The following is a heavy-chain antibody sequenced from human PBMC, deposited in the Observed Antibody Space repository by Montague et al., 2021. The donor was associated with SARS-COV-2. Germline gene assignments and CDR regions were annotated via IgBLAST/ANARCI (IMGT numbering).Heavy chain of an antibody. Sequence: CAISGDSVSSNIATWNWIRQSPSRGLEWLGRTYYRSKWYNDYAASVKSRVIINPDTSNNQISLQLNSVTPEDTAVYYCARAYCGGDCYFYWYFDLWGRGTLVTVSS. J-gene: IGHJ2*01. CDR1: GDSVSSNIAT. CDR3: ARAYCGGDCYFYWYFDL. V-gene: IGHV6-1*01. D-gene: IGHD2-21*02. CDR2: TYYRSKWYN.